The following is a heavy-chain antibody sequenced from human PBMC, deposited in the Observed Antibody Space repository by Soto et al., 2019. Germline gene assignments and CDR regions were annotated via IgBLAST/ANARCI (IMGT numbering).Heavy chain of an antibody. CDR2: IYSAGNT. CDR3: ARDFVVGGPTINYYYGMDV. D-gene: IGHD1-26*01. V-gene: IGHV3-66*01. Sequence: GGSLRLSCAVSGFTVSSNYMSWVRQAPGKGLEWISIIYSAGNTYYADSVKGRFTISRDNSKNTLYLQMNSLGAEDTAVYYCARDFVVGGPTINYYYGMDVWGQGTTVTVS. J-gene: IGHJ6*02. CDR1: GFTVSSNY.